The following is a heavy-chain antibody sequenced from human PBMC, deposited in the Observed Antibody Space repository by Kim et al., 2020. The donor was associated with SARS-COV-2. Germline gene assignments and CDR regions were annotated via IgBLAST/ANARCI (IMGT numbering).Heavy chain of an antibody. CDR2: INTNTGNP. Sequence: ASVKVSCKASGYTFTSYAMNWVRQAPGQGLEWMGWINTNTGNPTYAQGFTGRFVFSLDTSVSTAYLQISSLKAEDTAVYYCARGAAAGTPLTSYYFDYWGQGTLVTVSS. J-gene: IGHJ4*02. D-gene: IGHD6-13*01. CDR3: ARGAAAGTPLTSYYFDY. CDR1: GYTFTSYA. V-gene: IGHV7-4-1*02.